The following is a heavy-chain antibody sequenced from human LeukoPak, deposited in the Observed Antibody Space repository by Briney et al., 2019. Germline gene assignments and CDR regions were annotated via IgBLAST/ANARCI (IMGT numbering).Heavy chain of an antibody. Sequence: PGGSLRLSCAASGFTFSSYSMNWVRQAPGKGLEWVSSISSSSSYIYYADSVKGRFTISRDNAKNSLYLQMNSLRAEDTAVYYCARQLTYYYDSSGYYPDAFDIWGQGTMVTVSS. CDR2: ISSSSSYI. CDR1: GFTFSSYS. V-gene: IGHV3-21*01. D-gene: IGHD3-22*01. CDR3: ARQLTYYYDSSGYYPDAFDI. J-gene: IGHJ3*02.